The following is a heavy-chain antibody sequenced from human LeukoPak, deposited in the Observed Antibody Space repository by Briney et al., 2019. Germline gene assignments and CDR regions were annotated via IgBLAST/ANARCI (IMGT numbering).Heavy chain of an antibody. CDR1: GFTFSTYW. J-gene: IGHJ4*02. CDR3: ASGPSNDWYYFVY. D-gene: IGHD6-19*01. Sequence: PGGSLRLSCAASGFTFSTYWMHWVRQAPGKGLVWVSRISSGGSDTSYADSVKGRFTISRDNARNTLFLQMNSLRAEDTAVYYCASGPSNDWYYFVYWGQGALVTVSS. V-gene: IGHV3-74*01. CDR2: ISSGGSDT.